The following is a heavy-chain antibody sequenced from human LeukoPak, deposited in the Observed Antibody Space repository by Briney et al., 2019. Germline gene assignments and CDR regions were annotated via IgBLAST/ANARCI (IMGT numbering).Heavy chain of an antibody. CDR1: GGTFSSYA. J-gene: IGHJ4*02. Sequence: SVKVSCKASGGTFSSYAISWVRQAPGQGLEWMGGIIPIFGTANYAQKFQGRVTITADKSTSTAYMELSSLRSEDTAVYYCARAKVTYYDILTGYSFVYWGQGTLVTVSS. V-gene: IGHV1-69*06. CDR3: ARAKVTYYDILTGYSFVY. D-gene: IGHD3-9*01. CDR2: IIPIFGTA.